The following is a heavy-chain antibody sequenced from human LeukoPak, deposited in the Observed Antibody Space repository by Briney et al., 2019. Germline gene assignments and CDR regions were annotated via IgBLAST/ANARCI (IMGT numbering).Heavy chain of an antibody. CDR1: GYTFTGYY. D-gene: IGHD5-24*01. CDR3: ARDADGYNSGAFDI. Sequence: ASVKVSCKASGYTFTGYYMHWVRQAPGQGLEWMGWINPNSGGTNYAQKFQGRVTMTGDTSISTAYMELSRLRSDDTAVYYCARDADGYNSGAFDIWGQGTMVTVSS. J-gene: IGHJ3*02. CDR2: INPNSGGT. V-gene: IGHV1-2*02.